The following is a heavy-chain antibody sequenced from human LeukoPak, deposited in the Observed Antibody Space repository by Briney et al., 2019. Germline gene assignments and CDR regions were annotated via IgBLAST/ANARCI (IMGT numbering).Heavy chain of an antibody. J-gene: IGHJ4*02. V-gene: IGHV4-61*02. Sequence: SQTLSLTCTGSGGSISSGSYYWSWIRQPAGKGLEWIVRIYTSGSTNYNPSLKSRVTISVDPSKNQFSLKLSSVTAADTAVYYCARDLYYYGSGSYVGLDYWGQGTLVSVSS. D-gene: IGHD3-10*01. CDR3: ARDLYYYGSGSYVGLDY. CDR1: GGSISSGSYY. CDR2: IYTSGST.